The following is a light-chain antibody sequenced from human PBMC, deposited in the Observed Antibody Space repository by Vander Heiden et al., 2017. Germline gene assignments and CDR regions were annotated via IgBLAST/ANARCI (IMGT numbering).Light chain of an antibody. Sequence: QSVLTQPPSVSGAPGQRVTISYTGSRSNIGAGYDVHGYQQLPGTAPKLLIYGNSNRPSGVPDRFSGSKSGTSASLAITGLQAEDEADYYCQSYDSSLSVFGGGTKLTVL. CDR2: GNS. V-gene: IGLV1-40*01. J-gene: IGLJ2*01. CDR1: RSNIGAGYD. CDR3: QSYDSSLSV.